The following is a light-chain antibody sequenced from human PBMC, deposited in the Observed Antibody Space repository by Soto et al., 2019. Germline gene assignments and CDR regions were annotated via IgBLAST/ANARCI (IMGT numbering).Light chain of an antibody. CDR2: WAS. V-gene: IGKV4-1*01. J-gene: IGKJ3*01. CDR1: QSVLYRSDNKNY. CDR3: QQYYTTPFG. Sequence: DIVMTQSPDSLAVSLGERATINCKSSQSVLYRSDNKNYLAWYQQKPGQPPKLLIYWASTRESGVPDRFGGSGSGTDFTLTISSLQAEDVAVYYCQQYYTTPFGFGPGTKVDIK.